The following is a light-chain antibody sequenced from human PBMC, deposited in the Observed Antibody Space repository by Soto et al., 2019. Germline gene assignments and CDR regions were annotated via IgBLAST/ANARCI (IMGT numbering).Light chain of an antibody. V-gene: IGKV3-20*01. CDR2: GAS. CDR1: QTVSSNY. J-gene: IGKJ5*01. Sequence: EIILTQSPDTLSLSPGERATLSCRASQTVSSNYLAWCQQRPGQAPRLLIYGASTRAAGIPDRFSGSGSGTDFTLTITRLEPEDSAEYFCQQYTGPPTTFGQGTRLEIK. CDR3: QQYTGPPTT.